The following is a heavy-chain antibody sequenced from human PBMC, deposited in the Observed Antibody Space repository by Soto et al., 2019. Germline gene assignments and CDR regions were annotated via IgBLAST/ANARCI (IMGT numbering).Heavy chain of an antibody. Sequence: ASETLSLTCTVSGGSVSSGSYYWSWIRQPPGKGLEWIGYIYYSGSTNYNPSLKSRVTISVDTSKNQFSLKLSSVTAADTAVYYCARDRHYCSGGSCYWRRFDYWGQGTLVTVSS. CDR1: GGSVSSGSYY. J-gene: IGHJ4*02. CDR2: IYYSGST. D-gene: IGHD2-15*01. CDR3: ARDRHYCSGGSCYWRRFDY. V-gene: IGHV4-61*01.